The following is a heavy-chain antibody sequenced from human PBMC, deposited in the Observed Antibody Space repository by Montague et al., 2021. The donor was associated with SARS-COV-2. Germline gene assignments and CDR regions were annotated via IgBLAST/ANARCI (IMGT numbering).Heavy chain of an antibody. CDR3: TSGREGNYNVMDV. CDR2: TYYKTKWCN. Sequence: CAISGDSVSSHSATWNWVRQSPSRGLEWLGRTYYKTKWCNDYAVSLRGRVTIHPDTSKNQFSLQLNSVPPEDTAIYYCTSGREGNYNVMDVWGQGTTVTVSS. D-gene: IGHD1-1*01. J-gene: IGHJ6*02. CDR1: GDSVSSHSAT. V-gene: IGHV6-1*01.